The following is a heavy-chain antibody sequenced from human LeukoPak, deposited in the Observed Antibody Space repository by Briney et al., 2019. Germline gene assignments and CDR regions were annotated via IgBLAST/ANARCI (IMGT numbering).Heavy chain of an antibody. Sequence: GESLKISCKGSGYSFTSYWNGWVRQMPGKGLEWIGINYPGDSDTRYSPFFQGQVTISADKSISTAYLQWSSLKASDTAMYYCARRIVGATTSDYYYYYMDVWGKGTTVTVSS. J-gene: IGHJ6*03. CDR2: NYPGDSDT. D-gene: IGHD1-26*01. V-gene: IGHV5-51*01. CDR3: ARRIVGATTSDYYYYYMDV. CDR1: GYSFTSYW.